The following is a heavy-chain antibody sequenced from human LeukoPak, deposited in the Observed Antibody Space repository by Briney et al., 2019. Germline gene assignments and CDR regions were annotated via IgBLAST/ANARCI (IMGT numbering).Heavy chain of an antibody. Sequence: GGSLRLSCAASGFTFSDYYMSWVRQAPGKGLEWVSAISGSGGSTYYADSVKGRFTISRDNSKNTLYLQMNSLRAEDTAVYYCAKPRTYYDFWSGYSDGMDVWGQGTTVTVSS. CDR2: ISGSGGST. CDR1: GFTFSDYY. CDR3: AKPRTYYDFWSGYSDGMDV. V-gene: IGHV3-23*01. D-gene: IGHD3-3*01. J-gene: IGHJ6*02.